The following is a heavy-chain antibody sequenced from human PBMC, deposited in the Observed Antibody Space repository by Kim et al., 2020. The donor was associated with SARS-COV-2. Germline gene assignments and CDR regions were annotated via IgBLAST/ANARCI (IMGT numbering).Heavy chain of an antibody. CDR3: ARDLQDDQYSSGWCGY. D-gene: IGHD6-19*01. J-gene: IGHJ4*02. CDR2: ISAYNGNT. Sequence: ASVKVSCKASGYTFTSYGISWVRQAPGQGLEWMGWISAYNGNTNYAQKLQGRVTMTTDTSTSTAYMELRSLRSDDTAVYYCARDLQDDQYSSGWCGYLGQGALPTVSS. V-gene: IGHV1-18*01. CDR1: GYTFTSYG.